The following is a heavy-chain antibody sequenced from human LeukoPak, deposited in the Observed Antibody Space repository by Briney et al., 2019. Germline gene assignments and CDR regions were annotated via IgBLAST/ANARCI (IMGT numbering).Heavy chain of an antibody. CDR2: MNPNSGNT. J-gene: IGHJ6*02. CDR3: ARDRWGDDYYYGTDV. D-gene: IGHD2-21*02. V-gene: IGHV1-8*01. Sequence: GASVKVSCKASGYTFTGYDINWVRQATGQGLEWMGWMNPNSGNTGYAQKFQGRVTMTRNTSISTAYMELSSLRSEDTAVYYCARDRWGDDYYYGTDVWGQGTTVTVSS. CDR1: GYTFTGYD.